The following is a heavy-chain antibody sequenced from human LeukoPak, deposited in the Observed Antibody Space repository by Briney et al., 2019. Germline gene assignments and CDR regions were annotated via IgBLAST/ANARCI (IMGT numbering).Heavy chain of an antibody. CDR2: INANSGGT. CDR1: GYTFTGYY. D-gene: IGHD3-22*01. J-gene: IGHJ1*01. V-gene: IGHV1-2*02. CDR3: ARDSYYDSSGYYSSEYFQH. Sequence: GASVKVSCKASGYTFTGYYMHWVRQAPGQGLEWMGWINANSGGTNYAQKFQGRATMTGDTSISTAYMELSRLRSGDTAVYYCARDSYYDSSGYYSSEYFQHWGQGTLVTVSS.